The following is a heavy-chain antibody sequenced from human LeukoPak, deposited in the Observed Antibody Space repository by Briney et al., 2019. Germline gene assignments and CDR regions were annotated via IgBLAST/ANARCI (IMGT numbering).Heavy chain of an antibody. CDR3: ARGPTDAYGDFRFDY. CDR2: IIPIFGTA. Sequence: SVKVSRKASGGTFSSYAISWVRQAPGQGLEWMGGIIPIFGTANYAQKFQGRVTITADKSTSTAYMELSSLRSEDTAVYYCARGPTDAYGDFRFDYWGQGTLVTVSS. D-gene: IGHD4-17*01. J-gene: IGHJ4*02. V-gene: IGHV1-69*06. CDR1: GGTFSSYA.